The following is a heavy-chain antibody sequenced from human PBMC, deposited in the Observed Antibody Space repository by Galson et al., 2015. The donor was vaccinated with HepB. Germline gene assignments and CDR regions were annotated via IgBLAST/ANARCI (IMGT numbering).Heavy chain of an antibody. Sequence: SLRLSCAASGFTFSRYPMHWVRQAPGKGLEWVAVISYDGSIISDDGSNKYYVDSVKGRFTISRDNSKSTLYLQMNSLRAEDTAVYYCARASLLSCSSISCYGGRFDPWGQGTLVTVSS. J-gene: IGHJ5*02. CDR3: ARASLLSCSSISCYGGRFDP. V-gene: IGHV3-30-3*01. CDR1: GFTFSRYP. CDR2: ISYDGSIISDDGSNK. D-gene: IGHD2-2*01.